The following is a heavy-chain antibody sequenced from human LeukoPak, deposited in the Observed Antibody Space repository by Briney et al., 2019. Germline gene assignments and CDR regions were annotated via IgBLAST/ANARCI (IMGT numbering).Heavy chain of an antibody. CDR3: ARAADGTIPRSLDY. D-gene: IGHD2-21*01. J-gene: IGHJ4*02. Sequence: GGSLRLSCAASGFTFSSYGMHWVRQAPGKGLEWVAVISYDGSNKYYADSVKGRFTISRDNSKNTLFLQMNSLRAEDTAVYYCARAADGTIPRSLDYWGQGTLVTVSS. CDR1: GFTFSSYG. V-gene: IGHV3-30*03. CDR2: ISYDGSNK.